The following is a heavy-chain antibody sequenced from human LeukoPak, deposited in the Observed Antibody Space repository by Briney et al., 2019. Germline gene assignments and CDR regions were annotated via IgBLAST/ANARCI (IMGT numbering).Heavy chain of an antibody. J-gene: IGHJ1*01. CDR1: GYTFTSYA. Sequence: ASVKVSCKASGYTFTSYAMHWVRQAPGQRPEWMGWINAGNGNTKYSQNFQGRVTMTRNTSISTAYMELSSLRSEDTAVYYCARGLSSSSWYREQHWGQGTLVTVSS. D-gene: IGHD6-13*01. V-gene: IGHV1-3*01. CDR3: ARGLSSSSWYREQH. CDR2: INAGNGNT.